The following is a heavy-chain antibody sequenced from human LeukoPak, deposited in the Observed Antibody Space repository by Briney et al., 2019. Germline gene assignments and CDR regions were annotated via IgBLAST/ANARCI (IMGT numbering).Heavy chain of an antibody. V-gene: IGHV3-7*01. CDR2: IKQDGSEK. J-gene: IGHJ3*02. Sequence: PGGSLRLSCVAPGFTFSSYWMSWVRQAPGKGLEWVANIKQDGSEKYYVDSVKGRFTISRDNAKNSLFLQMNSLRAEDTAVYYCARGWGDCTTVSCYTGGDVFDMWGQGTMVTVSS. CDR1: GFTFSSYW. D-gene: IGHD2-2*02. CDR3: ARGWGDCTTVSCYTGGDVFDM.